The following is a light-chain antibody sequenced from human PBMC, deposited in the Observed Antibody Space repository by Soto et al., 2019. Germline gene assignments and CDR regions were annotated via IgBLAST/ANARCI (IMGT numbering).Light chain of an antibody. Sequence: QSVLTQPASVSGSPGQSITISCTGTSTDVGGYKYVSWYQQHPGTAPKLMIFEVNGRPSGVSDRFSGSKSGNTASLTISGLQPEDEADYYCSSFPSSSTPYVFGTGTKVTVL. CDR2: EVN. J-gene: IGLJ1*01. CDR1: STDVGGYKY. V-gene: IGLV2-14*01. CDR3: SSFPSSSTPYV.